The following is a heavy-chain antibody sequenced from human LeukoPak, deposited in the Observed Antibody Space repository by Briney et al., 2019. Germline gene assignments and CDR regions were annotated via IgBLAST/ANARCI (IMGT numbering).Heavy chain of an antibody. CDR1: GFTFSSYS. Sequence: GGSLRLSCAASGFTFSSYSMNWIRQAPGKGLEWVSYISSSGSTIYYADSVKGRFTISRDNAKNSLYLQMNSLRAEDTAVYYCARGSGWYYYGMDVWGQGTTVTVSS. CDR2: ISSSGSTI. D-gene: IGHD6-19*01. CDR3: ARGSGWYYYGMDV. J-gene: IGHJ6*02. V-gene: IGHV3-48*04.